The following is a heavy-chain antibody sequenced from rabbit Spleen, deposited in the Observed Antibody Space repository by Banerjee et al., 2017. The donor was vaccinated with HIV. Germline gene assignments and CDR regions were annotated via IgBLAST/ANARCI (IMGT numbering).Heavy chain of an antibody. J-gene: IGHJ4*01. CDR3: ARDLYTGRRVYYEL. Sequence: QQQLVESGGGLVKPGASLTLTCKASGFSFSSGNDMCWVRQAPGKGLELIGCIDTGSSGSTYYASWAKGRFTITRSTSLNTVTLQLNSLTAADTATYFCARDLYTGRRVYYELWGQGTLVTVS. V-gene: IGHV1S43*01. CDR1: GFSFSSGND. CDR2: IDTGSSGST. D-gene: IGHD1-1*01.